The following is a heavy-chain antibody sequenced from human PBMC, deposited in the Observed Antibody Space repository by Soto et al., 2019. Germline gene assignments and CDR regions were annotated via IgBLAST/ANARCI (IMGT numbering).Heavy chain of an antibody. D-gene: IGHD1-26*01. CDR1: GYTFTSYG. J-gene: IGHJ6*02. V-gene: IGHV1-18*04. Sequence: ASVKVSCKASGYTFTSYGISWVRQAPGQGLEWMGWISAYNGNTNYAQKLQGRVTMTTDTSTSTAYMELRSLRSDDTAAYYCARGPSGSYYNGDGMDVWGQGTTVTVSS. CDR3: ARGPSGSYYNGDGMDV. CDR2: ISAYNGNT.